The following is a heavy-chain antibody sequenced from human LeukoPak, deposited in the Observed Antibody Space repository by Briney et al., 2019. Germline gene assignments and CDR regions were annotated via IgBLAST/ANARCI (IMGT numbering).Heavy chain of an antibody. D-gene: IGHD5-12*01. J-gene: IGHJ4*02. CDR3: ARDEVVATMGLDY. CDR2: FSRSGPYI. V-gene: IGHV3-21*01. CDR1: GFTFSSYT. Sequence: GGSLRLSCAASGFTFSSYTMNWVRQAPGKGLEWVSSFSRSGPYIYYADSVKGRFTISRDNAKNSLYLQMNSLRAEDTAVYYCARDEVVATMGLDYWGQGTLVTVSS.